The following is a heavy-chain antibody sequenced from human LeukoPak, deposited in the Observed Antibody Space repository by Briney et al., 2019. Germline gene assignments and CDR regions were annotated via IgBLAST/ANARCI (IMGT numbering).Heavy chain of an antibody. CDR3: ARDYSISSCRVLDYYYMDV. J-gene: IGHJ6*03. CDR1: GFSFNSFT. Sequence: PGGSLRLSCAASGFSFNSFTMNWVRQAPGKGLEWVSSISKTSTDIYYADSLKGRFTISRDNAQNSLFLQMNSLRAEDTAVYYCARDYSISSCRVLDYYYMDVWGKGTTFTVS. V-gene: IGHV3-21*01. D-gene: IGHD6-6*01. CDR2: ISKTSTDI.